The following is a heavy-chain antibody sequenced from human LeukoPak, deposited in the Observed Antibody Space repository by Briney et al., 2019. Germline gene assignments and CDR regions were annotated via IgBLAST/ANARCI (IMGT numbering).Heavy chain of an antibody. CDR2: LSDSGGRT. CDR3: AKRGVVIRVILVGFHKEAYYFDS. D-gene: IGHD3-22*01. CDR1: GITLSNYG. Sequence: RGSLRLSCAVSGITLSNYGMSWVRQAPGKGLEWVAGLSDSGGRTNYADSVKGRFIISRDNAKNTLYLQMNSLRAEDTAVYFCAKRGVVIRVILVGFHKEAYYFDSWGQGALVTVSS. V-gene: IGHV3-23*01. J-gene: IGHJ4*02.